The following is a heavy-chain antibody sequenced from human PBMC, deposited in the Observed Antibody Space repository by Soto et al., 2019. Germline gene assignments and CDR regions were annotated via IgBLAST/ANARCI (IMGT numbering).Heavy chain of an antibody. Sequence: GSLRLSCAASGFTFSSNVMSWVRQAPGKGLEWVSAINGSGDNTYYADSVKGRFSISRDNSKNTLYLQMNSLRAEDTAIYYCAKGAYYDFWSGYSAFDCWGQGT. J-gene: IGHJ4*02. CDR1: GFTFSSNV. D-gene: IGHD3-3*01. CDR3: AKGAYYDFWSGYSAFDC. CDR2: INGSGDNT. V-gene: IGHV3-23*01.